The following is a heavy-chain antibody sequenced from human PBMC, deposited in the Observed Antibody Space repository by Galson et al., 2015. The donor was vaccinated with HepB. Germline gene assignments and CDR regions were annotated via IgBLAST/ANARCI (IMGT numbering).Heavy chain of an antibody. Sequence: SLRLSCAASGFTFSNYWMSWVRQAPGKGLEWVANIDQDESDKYYVDSVKGRFTISRDNAKNSLFLQMNSLRAEDTAVYYCARIGQKYYYYMRVWGKGTTVTVSS. CDR2: IDQDESDK. V-gene: IGHV3-7*01. CDR1: GFTFSNYW. CDR3: ARIGQKYYYYMRV. J-gene: IGHJ6*03.